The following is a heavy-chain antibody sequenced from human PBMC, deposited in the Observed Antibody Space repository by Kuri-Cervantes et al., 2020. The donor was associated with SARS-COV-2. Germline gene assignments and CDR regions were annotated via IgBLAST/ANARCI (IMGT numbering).Heavy chain of an antibody. V-gene: IGHV3-7*01. J-gene: IGHJ6*02. CDR1: GFTFSSYW. D-gene: IGHD3-3*01. Sequence: GESLKISCAASGFTFSSYWMSWVRQAPGKGLEWVANIKQDGSEKYYVDSVKGRFTISRDNAKNSLYLQMNSLRAEDTAVYYCARDQGGDFWSGYYSDRKYYYYYGMDVWGQGTTVNVSS. CDR2: IKQDGSEK. CDR3: ARDQGGDFWSGYYSDRKYYYYYGMDV.